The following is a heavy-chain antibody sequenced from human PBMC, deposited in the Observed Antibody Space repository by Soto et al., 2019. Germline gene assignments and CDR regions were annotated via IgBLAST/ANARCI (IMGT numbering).Heavy chain of an antibody. CDR3: PTAPPSVGSSDYFDY. D-gene: IGHD6-6*01. Sequence: GGSLRLSCAASGFTFSNAWMSWVRQAPGKGLEWVGRIKSKTDGGTTDYAAPVKGRFTISRDDSKNTLYLQMNSLKTEATAVYYCPTAPPSVGSSDYFDYWGQGTLVTVSS. CDR1: GFTFSNAW. J-gene: IGHJ4*02. V-gene: IGHV3-15*01. CDR2: IKSKTDGGTT.